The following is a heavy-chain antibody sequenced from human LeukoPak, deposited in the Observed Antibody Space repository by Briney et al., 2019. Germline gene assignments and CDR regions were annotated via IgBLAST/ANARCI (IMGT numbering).Heavy chain of an antibody. CDR1: GFTFSSYS. CDR2: ISSSGSTI. CDR3: ARVWYSGSYPVDY. D-gene: IGHD1-26*01. J-gene: IGHJ4*02. V-gene: IGHV3-48*04. Sequence: GGSLRLSCAASGFTFSSYSMNWVRQAPGKGLERVSYISSSGSTIYYADSVKGRFTISRDNAKNSLYLQMNRLRAEDTAVYYCARVWYSGSYPVDYWGQGTLVTVSS.